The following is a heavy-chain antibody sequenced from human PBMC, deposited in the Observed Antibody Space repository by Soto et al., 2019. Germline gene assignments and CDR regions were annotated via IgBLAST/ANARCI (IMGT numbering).Heavy chain of an antibody. V-gene: IGHV2-70*04. D-gene: IGHD1-20*01. Sequence: ESGPTLVNPTQTLTMTCTVSGFSLSTSEVRVSWIRQSPGKALEWLARIDWTDDKFYSASLKTRLTISKDTRKNQVVLTMANMEPADTATYYCARSIRGPRRFNGMDVWGQGTTVTVSS. CDR1: GFSLSTSEVR. CDR2: IDWTDDK. CDR3: ARSIRGPRRFNGMDV. J-gene: IGHJ6*02.